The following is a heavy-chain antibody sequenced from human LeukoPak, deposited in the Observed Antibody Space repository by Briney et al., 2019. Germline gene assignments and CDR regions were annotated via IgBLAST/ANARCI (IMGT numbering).Heavy chain of an antibody. J-gene: IGHJ6*03. CDR3: ARITMVRGVHYYYYYYMDV. CDR2: ISAYNGNT. CDR1: GYTFTSYG. V-gene: IGHV1-18*01. Sequence: ASVKVSCKASGYTFTSYGISWVGQAPGQGLEWMGWISAYNGNTNYAQKLQGRVTMTTDTSTSTAYMELRSLRSDDTAVYYCARITMVRGVHYYYYYYMDVWGKGTTVTISS. D-gene: IGHD3-10*01.